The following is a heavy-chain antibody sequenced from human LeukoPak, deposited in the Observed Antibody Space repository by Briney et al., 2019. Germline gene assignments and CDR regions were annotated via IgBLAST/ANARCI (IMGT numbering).Heavy chain of an antibody. J-gene: IGHJ5*01. D-gene: IGHD6-19*01. CDR1: GFAFSDYY. CDR3: ARVSSSSTNWFDS. V-gene: IGHV3-11*06. Sequence: GGSLRLSCAASGFAFSDYYMTWIRQAPGKGLEWVSYISCGSSYTNQGDAVKGRFTISRDNAKNSLYLQMNSLRVEDTAVYYCARVSSSSTNWFDSWGQGTLVTVSS. CDR2: ISCGSSYT.